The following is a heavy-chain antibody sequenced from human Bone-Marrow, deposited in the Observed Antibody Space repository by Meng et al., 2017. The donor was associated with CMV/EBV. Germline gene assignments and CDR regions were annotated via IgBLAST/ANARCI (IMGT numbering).Heavy chain of an antibody. J-gene: IGHJ4*02. Sequence: GESLKISCAASGFTFSSYAMHWVRQAPGKGLEWVSSISSSSSYIYYADSVKGRFTIPRDNAKNSLYLQMNSLRAEDTAVYYCARGSGYQFVYWCQGTLVPVAS. D-gene: IGHD3-22*01. CDR1: GFTFSSYA. CDR2: ISSSSSYI. CDR3: ARGSGYQFVY. V-gene: IGHV3-21*01.